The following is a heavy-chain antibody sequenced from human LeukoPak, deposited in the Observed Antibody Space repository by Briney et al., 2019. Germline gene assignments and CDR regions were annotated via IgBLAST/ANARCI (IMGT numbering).Heavy chain of an antibody. J-gene: IGHJ4*02. D-gene: IGHD4-17*01. CDR1: GGSFSGYY. V-gene: IGHV4-59*08. CDR2: IYYSGST. Sequence: SETLSLTCAVSGGSFSGYYWTWIRQPPGKGLEWIGYIYYSGSTNYNPSLKSRVTISVDTSKNQFSLKLSSVTAADTAVYYCARTPVSNDYGDYVFDYWGQGTLVTVSS. CDR3: ARTPVSNDYGDYVFDY.